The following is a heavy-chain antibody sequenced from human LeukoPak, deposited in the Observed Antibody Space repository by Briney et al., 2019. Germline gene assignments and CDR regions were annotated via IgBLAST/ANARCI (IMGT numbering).Heavy chain of an antibody. J-gene: IGHJ3*02. CDR2: IYYSGST. Sequence: PSETLSLTCTVSGGSISSSSYYWGWIRQPPGKGLEWIGSIYYSGSTYYNPSLKSRVTISVDTSKNQFSLKLSSVTAADTAVYYCARERGLWFGELPDAFDIWGQGTMVTVSS. V-gene: IGHV4-39*07. CDR3: ARERGLWFGELPDAFDI. D-gene: IGHD3-10*01. CDR1: GGSISSSSYY.